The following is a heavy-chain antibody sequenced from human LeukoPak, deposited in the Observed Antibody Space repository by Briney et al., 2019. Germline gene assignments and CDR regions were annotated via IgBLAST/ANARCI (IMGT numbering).Heavy chain of an antibody. CDR2: TYYRSKWYN. D-gene: IGHD2-21*01. CDR3: AGGGGDWYFDP. Sequence: SQTLSLTCAISGDSVSGNSAAWNWLRQSPSRGLEWLGRTYYRSKWYNDYAVSVKSRITIKSDTSKNQFSLQLHSVTPEDTAVYYCAGGGGDWYFDPWGRGTLVTVAS. CDR1: GDSVSGNSAA. V-gene: IGHV6-1*01. J-gene: IGHJ2*01.